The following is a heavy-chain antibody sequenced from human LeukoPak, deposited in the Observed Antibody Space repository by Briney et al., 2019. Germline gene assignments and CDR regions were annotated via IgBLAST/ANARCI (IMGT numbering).Heavy chain of an antibody. CDR1: EYTFIDYH. D-gene: IGHD2-15*01. CDR3: ARVSCSGGTCYDLGWFDS. Sequence: ASVKVSCKGYEYTFIDYHIHWVRQAPGQGLEWMGWLNPNSGGTIYAQKFQGRVTMTRDTSINTAYMELSRLTSDDAAMYYCARVSCSGGTCYDLGWFDSWGQGTLVSVSS. V-gene: IGHV1-2*02. J-gene: IGHJ5*01. CDR2: LNPNSGGT.